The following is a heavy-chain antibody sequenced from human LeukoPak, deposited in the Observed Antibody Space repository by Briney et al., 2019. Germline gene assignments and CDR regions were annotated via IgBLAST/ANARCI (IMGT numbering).Heavy chain of an antibody. J-gene: IGHJ4*02. V-gene: IGHV4-59*08. D-gene: IGHD3-3*01. CDR2: IYYSGST. Sequence: SETLSLTCTVSGGSISSYYWSWIRQPPGKGLEWIGYIYYSGSTNYNPSLKSRVTISVDTSKNQFSLKLSSVTAADTAVYYCARTPYDFWSGYSSYYFDYWGQGTLVTVS. CDR1: GGSISSYY. CDR3: ARTPYDFWSGYSSYYFDY.